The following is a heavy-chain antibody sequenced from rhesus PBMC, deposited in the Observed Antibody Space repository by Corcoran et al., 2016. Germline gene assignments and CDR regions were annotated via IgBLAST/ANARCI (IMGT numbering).Heavy chain of an antibody. CDR2: ISWNRCTI. CDR1: GFTFDDYA. V-gene: IGHV3-134*01. J-gene: IGHJ4*01. CDR3: TTGGNY. D-gene: IGHD3-34*01. Sequence: EVQLVESGGALAQPGGSLRLSCAASGFTFDDYAMHWVRQAPGKGLEWVSRISWNRCTIYYADSVKGRFTIARDNAKNSRFLQMDRLRAEDTAVYYCTTGGNYWGQGVLVTVSS.